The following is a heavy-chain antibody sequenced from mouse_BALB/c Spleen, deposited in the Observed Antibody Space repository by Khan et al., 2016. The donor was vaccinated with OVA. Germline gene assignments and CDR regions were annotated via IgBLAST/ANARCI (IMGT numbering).Heavy chain of an antibody. V-gene: IGHV9-1*02. Sequence: VQLVESGPELKKPGETVKISCKASGYTFTKYGMNWVKQAPGKGLKWMGWINTYTGEPTYADDFKGRFAFSLETSASTAYLQINNLKNEDMATYFCARSKVNGYDERVFDYWGQGTTLTVSS. CDR2: INTYTGEP. D-gene: IGHD2-2*01. CDR1: GYTFTKYG. CDR3: ARSKVNGYDERVFDY. J-gene: IGHJ2*01.